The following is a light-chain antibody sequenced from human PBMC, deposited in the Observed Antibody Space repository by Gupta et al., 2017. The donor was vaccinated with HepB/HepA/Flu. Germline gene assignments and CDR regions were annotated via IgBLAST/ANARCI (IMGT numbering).Light chain of an antibody. CDR2: LGS. Sequence: DIVMTQSPLSLPVTPGEPASISCRSSQSLLHSNGYNYLDWYLQKPGQSPQLLIYLGSNRASGVPDRFSGSGSGTDFTLKISRVEAEDVGVYYCMQALQTPHFGHGTKVDIK. CDR1: QSLLHSNGYNY. CDR3: MQALQTPH. V-gene: IGKV2-28*01. J-gene: IGKJ3*01.